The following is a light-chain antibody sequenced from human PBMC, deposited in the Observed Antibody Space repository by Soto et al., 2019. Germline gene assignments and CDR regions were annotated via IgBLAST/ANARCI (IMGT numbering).Light chain of an antibody. J-gene: IGKJ5*01. V-gene: IGKV1-33*01. CDR1: QNINNY. CDR3: QQYENLPT. CDR2: DAS. Sequence: DIQMTQSPSSLSSSVGDRFTITCQSSQNINNYLNCYQQKPGRAPKLLIYDASNLEAGVPSRFRGSGSGTDFTFTISRLQPEDIATYYCQQYENLPTFGQGTRLEIK.